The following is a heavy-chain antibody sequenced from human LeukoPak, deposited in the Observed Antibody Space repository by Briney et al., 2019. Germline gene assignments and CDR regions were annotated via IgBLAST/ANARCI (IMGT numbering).Heavy chain of an antibody. D-gene: IGHD3-3*01. Sequence: GESLKISCQGSGYSFTSYWIGWVRQLPGKGLEWMGITYPGDSDTRYSPSFQGQVTISADKSISTAYLQWSSLKASDTAMYYCARFGVVTKSYYYGMDVWGQGTTVTVSS. CDR2: TYPGDSDT. V-gene: IGHV5-51*01. CDR3: ARFGVVTKSYYYGMDV. J-gene: IGHJ6*02. CDR1: GYSFTSYW.